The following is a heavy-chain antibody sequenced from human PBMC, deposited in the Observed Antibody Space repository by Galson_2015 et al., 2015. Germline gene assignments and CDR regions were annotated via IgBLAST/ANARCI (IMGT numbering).Heavy chain of an antibody. CDR2: TYYRSKWYN. CDR1: GDSVSSNSAA. Sequence: CAISGDSVSSNSAAWNWIRQSPSRGLEWLGRTYYRSKWYNDYAVSVKSRITINPDTSKNQFSLQLNSVTPKDTAVYYCVKNGAYCSSTSCPPRAPFDYWGQGTLVTVSS. CDR3: VKNGAYCSSTSCPPRAPFDY. D-gene: IGHD2-2*01. V-gene: IGHV6-1*01. J-gene: IGHJ4*02.